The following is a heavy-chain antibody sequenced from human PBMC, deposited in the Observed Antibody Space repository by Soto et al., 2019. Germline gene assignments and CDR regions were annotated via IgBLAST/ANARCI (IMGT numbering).Heavy chain of an antibody. J-gene: IGHJ5*02. V-gene: IGHV1-18*01. CDR1: GYTITNYG. CDR3: ARDRGGYSYGDPSNWFDP. Sequence: QVQLVQSGTEVKKPGASVKVSCKASGYTITNYGISWVRQAPGQGLEWMGWISAYNGNTNYAQKLQGRVTMTTDTSTSTAYMELRSLRSDDTAVYYCARDRGGYSYGDPSNWFDPWGQGTLVTVSS. D-gene: IGHD5-18*01. CDR2: ISAYNGNT.